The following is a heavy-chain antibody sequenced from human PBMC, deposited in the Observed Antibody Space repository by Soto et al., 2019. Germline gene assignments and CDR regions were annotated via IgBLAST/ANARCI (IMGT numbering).Heavy chain of an antibody. CDR2: IYWNDDK. J-gene: IGHJ5*02. CDR1: GFSLSTSGVG. D-gene: IGHD6-6*01. CDR3: AHRPIAARPYNWFDP. V-gene: IGHV2-5*01. Sequence: ASCPTLVNPTQTLTLTCTFSGFSLSTSGVGVGWIRQPPGKALEWLALIYWNDDKRYSPSLKSRLTITKDTSKNQVVLTMTNMDPVDTATYYCAHRPIAARPYNWFDPWGQGTLVTVSS.